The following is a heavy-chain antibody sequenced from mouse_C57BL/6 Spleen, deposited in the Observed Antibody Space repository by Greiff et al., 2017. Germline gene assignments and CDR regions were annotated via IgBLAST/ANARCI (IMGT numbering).Heavy chain of an antibody. CDR3: ARGGLRKDFAY. Sequence: VQLQQSGAELVRPGTSVKVSCKASGYAFTNYLIEWVKQRPGQGLEWIGVINPGSGGTNYNEKFMGKATLTADKSSSTAYMQLSSLTSEDSAVYFCARGGLRKDFAYWGQGTLVTVSA. V-gene: IGHV1-54*01. J-gene: IGHJ3*01. D-gene: IGHD2-4*01. CDR2: INPGSGGT. CDR1: GYAFTNYL.